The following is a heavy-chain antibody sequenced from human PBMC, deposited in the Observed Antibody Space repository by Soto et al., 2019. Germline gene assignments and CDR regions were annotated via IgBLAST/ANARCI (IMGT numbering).Heavy chain of an antibody. CDR3: VRGGAGVGATWFKYFDY. CDR1: GGSFSGYY. CDR2: INHSGST. V-gene: IGHV4-34*01. J-gene: IGHJ4*02. D-gene: IGHD1-26*01. Sequence: PSETLSLTCAVYGGSFSGYYWSWIRQPPGKGLEWIGEINHSGSTNYHPSLKSRVTISVDTSKNQFSLKLSSVTAADTAVYYCVRGGAGVGATWFKYFDYWGQGTLVTVSS.